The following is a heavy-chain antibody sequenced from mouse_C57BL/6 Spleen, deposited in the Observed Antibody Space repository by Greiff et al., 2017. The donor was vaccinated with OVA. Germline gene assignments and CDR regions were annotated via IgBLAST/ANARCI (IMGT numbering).Heavy chain of an antibody. CDR3: TRWGYYGSSPWCAY. J-gene: IGHJ3*01. CDR2: IDPETGGT. CDR1: GYTFTDYE. D-gene: IGHD1-1*01. V-gene: IGHV1-15*01. Sequence: VQLQQSGAELVRPGASVTLSCKASGYTFTDYEMHWVKQTPVHGLEWIGAIDPETGGTAYNQKFKGKAILTADKSSSTADMELRSLTSEDSAVYYCTRWGYYGSSPWCAYWGQGTLVTVSA.